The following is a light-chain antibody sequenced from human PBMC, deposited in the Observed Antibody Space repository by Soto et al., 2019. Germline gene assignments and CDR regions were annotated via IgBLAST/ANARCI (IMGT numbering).Light chain of an antibody. CDR2: GAS. CDR3: QQAHSLTRT. Sequence: EILLTQSPGTLSLSPGERATLSCGASQSVFNNHIGWYQQKPGQAPRRLIFGASFRATGIPDRLSGSGYGTDLTITITRIENEDFATYYCQQAHSLTRTFGQGTKVDIK. V-gene: IGKV3-20*01. CDR1: QSVFNNH. J-gene: IGKJ1*01.